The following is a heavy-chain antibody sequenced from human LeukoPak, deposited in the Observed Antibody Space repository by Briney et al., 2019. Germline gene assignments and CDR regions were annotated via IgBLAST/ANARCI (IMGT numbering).Heavy chain of an antibody. CDR2: INHRGSI. J-gene: IGHJ5*02. V-gene: IGHV4-34*01. D-gene: IGHD6-13*01. Sequence: KTSETLSHTCAVYADSFTDYYWTWIRQPPGKGLEWIGQINHRGSINYNPSLKSRVTISVDTSKNQFSLKLSSVTAADTAVYYCARPNSSWSRHNFDPWGQGTLVTVSS. CDR3: ARPNSSWSRHNFDP. CDR1: ADSFTDYY.